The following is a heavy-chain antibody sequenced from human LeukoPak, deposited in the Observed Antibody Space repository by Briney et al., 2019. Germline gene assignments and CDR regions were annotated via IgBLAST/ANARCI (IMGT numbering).Heavy chain of an antibody. J-gene: IGHJ4*02. CDR1: GFTFSSYE. D-gene: IGHD2-21*02. CDR3: ARERIRCRGDCNDD. V-gene: IGHV3-48*03. CDR2: IGTGNNK. Sequence: GGSLRLSCAASGFTFSSYEMNWVRQTPGKGLEWVSYIGTGNNKHYAESIKGRFTTSRDDAKNALYLHMDSLKAEDTAVYYCARERIRCRGDCNDDWGQGTLVTVSS.